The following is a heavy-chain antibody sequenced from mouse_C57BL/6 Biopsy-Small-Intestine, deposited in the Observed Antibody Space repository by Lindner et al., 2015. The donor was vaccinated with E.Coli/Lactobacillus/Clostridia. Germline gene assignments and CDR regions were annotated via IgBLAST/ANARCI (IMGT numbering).Heavy chain of an antibody. CDR3: AYYYGSSLWFAY. CDR2: INPSTGGT. J-gene: IGHJ3*01. CDR1: GYSFTGYY. D-gene: IGHD1-1*01. V-gene: IGHV1-42*01. Sequence: VQLQESGPELVKPGASVKIPCKASGYSFTGYYMNWVKQSPEKSLEWIGEINPSTGGTTYNQKFKAKATLTVDKSSSTAYMQLKSLTSEDSAVYYCAYYYGSSLWFAYWGQGTLVTVSA.